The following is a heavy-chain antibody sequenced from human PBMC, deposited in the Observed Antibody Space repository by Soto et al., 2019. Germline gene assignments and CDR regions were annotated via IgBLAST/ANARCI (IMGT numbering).Heavy chain of an antibody. D-gene: IGHD2-21*02. Sequence: ASVKVSCKACGDSFSNYYIHWVRQAPGQGLEWMGTINPSGGHTTYAQKFLGRVTMTRDTSTSTLYMELTSLRSEDTAVYYCARGGHVVVVTAAFDYWGQGTLVTVSS. V-gene: IGHV1-46*03. CDR3: ARGGHVVVVTAAFDY. CDR2: INPSGGHT. CDR1: GDSFSNYY. J-gene: IGHJ4*02.